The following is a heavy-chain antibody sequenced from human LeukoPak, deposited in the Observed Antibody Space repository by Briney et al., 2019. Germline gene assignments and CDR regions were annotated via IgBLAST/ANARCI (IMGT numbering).Heavy chain of an antibody. CDR1: GFIVNSYA. J-gene: IGHJ5*02. CDR2: SYSDGVT. V-gene: IGHV3-66*02. Sequence: PGGSLRLSCAASGFIVNSYAMSWVRQAPGKGLAWVSLSYSDGVTQYADSVKGRFTISRDNSKNTLYLQMNSLRDEDTAVYFCARDRAEGKTWVEFDPWGQGTLVTVSS. CDR3: ARDRAEGKTWVEFDP.